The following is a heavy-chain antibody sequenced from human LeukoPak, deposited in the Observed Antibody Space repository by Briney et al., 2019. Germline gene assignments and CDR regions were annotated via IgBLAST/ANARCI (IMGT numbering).Heavy chain of an antibody. J-gene: IGHJ4*02. CDR1: GGSISSSSYY. CDR3: ARSDIVATIGV. Sequence: NSSETLSLTCTVSGGSISSSSYYWGWIRQPPGKGLEWIGSIYYSGSTYYNPSLKSRVTISVDTSKNQFSLKLSSVTAADTAVYYCARSDIVATIGVWGQGTLVTVSS. D-gene: IGHD5-12*01. V-gene: IGHV4-39*01. CDR2: IYYSGST.